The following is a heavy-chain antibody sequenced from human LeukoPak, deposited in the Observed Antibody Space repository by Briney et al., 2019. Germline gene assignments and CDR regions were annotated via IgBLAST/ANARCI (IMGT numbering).Heavy chain of an antibody. J-gene: IGHJ3*02. V-gene: IGHV4-59*01. CDR3: ARLLDNDSSGYPDTFDM. Sequence: PSETLSLTCTVSGGSINGYYWSWIRQPPGKGLEWIGYIYYSGGTNYSPSLKSRLTISLDTSKNQFSLKLSSVTAADTAVYYCARLLDNDSSGYPDTFDMWGQGTVVIVS. CDR1: GGSINGYY. D-gene: IGHD3-22*01. CDR2: IYYSGGT.